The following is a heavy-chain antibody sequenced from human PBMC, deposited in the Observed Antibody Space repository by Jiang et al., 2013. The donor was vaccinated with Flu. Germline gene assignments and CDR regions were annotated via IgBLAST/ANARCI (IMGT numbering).Heavy chain of an antibody. V-gene: IGHV3-9*01. Sequence: QLVESGGGLVQPGRSLRLSCAASGFTFDDYAMHWVRQAPGKGLEWVSGISWNSGSIGYADSVKGRFTISRDNAKSSLYLQMNSLRAEDTALYYCAKPFGSTSIFEIGGYGMDVWGQGTTVTVSS. CDR3: AKPFGSTSIFEIGGYGMDV. D-gene: IGHD3-3*02. J-gene: IGHJ6*02. CDR1: GFTFDDYA. CDR2: ISWNSGSI.